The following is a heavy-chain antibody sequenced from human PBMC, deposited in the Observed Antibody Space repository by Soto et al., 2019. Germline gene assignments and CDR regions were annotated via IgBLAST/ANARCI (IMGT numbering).Heavy chain of an antibody. Sequence: EAQLVESGGGLVQPGGPLRLSCAASGFTLSRYSMSWVRQAPGKGLEYIAYIDTGIFSKYYAVSLEGRFAISRDNAKNSLYLQLNSLRDEDTVLYFCARDSLTGDFREAFDIWGQGTLVTVSS. V-gene: IGHV3-48*02. D-gene: IGHD1-20*01. CDR1: GFTLSRYS. CDR2: IDTGIFSK. J-gene: IGHJ3*02. CDR3: ARDSLTGDFREAFDI.